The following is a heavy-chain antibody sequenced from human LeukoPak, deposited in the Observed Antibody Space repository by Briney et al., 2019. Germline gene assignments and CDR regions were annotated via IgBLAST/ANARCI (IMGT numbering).Heavy chain of an antibody. D-gene: IGHD3-10*01. CDR3: ARDDPFTMVRGLFDY. CDR1: GGSFSGYY. CDR2: INHSGST. V-gene: IGHV4-34*01. J-gene: IGHJ4*02. Sequence: NPSETLSHTCAVYGGSFSGYYWSWIRQPPGKGLEWIGEINHSGSTNYNPSLKSRVTMSVDTSKNQFSLKLSSVTAADTAVYYCARDDPFTMVRGLFDYWGQGTLVTVSS.